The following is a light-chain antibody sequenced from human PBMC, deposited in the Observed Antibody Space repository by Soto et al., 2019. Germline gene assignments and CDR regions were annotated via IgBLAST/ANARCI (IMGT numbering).Light chain of an antibody. CDR3: QQYGSSPWT. CDR1: QTVSNSY. V-gene: IGKV3-20*01. Sequence: EIVLTQSPATLSLSPGDRATLACRASQTVSNSYLAWYQQKPGQAPRLLIYGTSSRATGIPDRFSGSGSGTDFTLTINRLEPEDFVIYYCQQYGSSPWTFGQGTKVDIK. J-gene: IGKJ1*01. CDR2: GTS.